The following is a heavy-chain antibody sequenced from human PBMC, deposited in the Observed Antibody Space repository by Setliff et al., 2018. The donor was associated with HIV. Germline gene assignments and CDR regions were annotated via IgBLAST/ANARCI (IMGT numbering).Heavy chain of an antibody. J-gene: IGHJ4*02. CDR3: AREGVATPEEEGYYFDQ. Sequence: GGSLRLSCAASGFTFSNYAMNWVRQAPGKGLQWVSFISGDAVYSWYADSVKGRFNISRDSSASTIYMKMMRLTPDDTAVYYCAREGVATPEEEGYYFDQWGQGTLVTVSS. V-gene: IGHV3-23*01. D-gene: IGHD6-13*01. CDR2: ISGDAVYS. CDR1: GFTFSNYA.